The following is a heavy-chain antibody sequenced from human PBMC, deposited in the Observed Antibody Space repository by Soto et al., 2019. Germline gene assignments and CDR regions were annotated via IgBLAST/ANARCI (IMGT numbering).Heavy chain of an antibody. Sequence: QVQLVQSGAEVKKPGASVTVSCKASGYTFTSYYIHGVRQAPGQGLEWMGIINPSGGSTSYAQKLQGRVTMTRDTSPSTVYMEVSGLRSEDTAVYFCARDQEPSTLYYDYYYMDVWGKGTTVTVSS. V-gene: IGHV1-46*03. CDR1: GYTFTSYY. CDR2: INPSGGST. CDR3: ARDQEPSTLYYDYYYMDV. J-gene: IGHJ6*03.